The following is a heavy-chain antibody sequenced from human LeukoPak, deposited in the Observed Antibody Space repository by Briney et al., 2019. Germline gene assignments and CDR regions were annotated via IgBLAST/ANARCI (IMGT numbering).Heavy chain of an antibody. Sequence: PGGSLRLSCAASGFTVSSNYMSWVRQAPGKGLEWVSVIYSGGSTYYADSVKGRFTISKDTSKNVVYLQMSSLRAEDTAVYYCARVRSTSFDYWGQGTLVTVSS. CDR2: IYSGGST. CDR3: ARVRSTSFDY. D-gene: IGHD3-10*01. V-gene: IGHV3-53*01. J-gene: IGHJ4*02. CDR1: GFTVSSNY.